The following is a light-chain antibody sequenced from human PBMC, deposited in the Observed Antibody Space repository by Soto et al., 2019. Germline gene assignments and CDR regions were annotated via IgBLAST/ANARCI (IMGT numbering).Light chain of an antibody. CDR3: SSYTSTNSWV. V-gene: IGLV2-14*01. CDR2: DVS. J-gene: IGLJ3*02. Sequence: QSALTQSASVSGSTGQSITISCTGTSSDVGGYNYVSWYQQHPGKAPKLIIYDVSNRPSGVSTRFSGSKSGNTASLTISGLQAEDEADYSCSSYTSTNSWVFGGGTKVTVL. CDR1: SSDVGGYNY.